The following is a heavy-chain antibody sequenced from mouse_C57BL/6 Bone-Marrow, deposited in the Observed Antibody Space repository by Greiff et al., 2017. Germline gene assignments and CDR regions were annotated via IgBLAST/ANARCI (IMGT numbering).Heavy chain of an antibody. CDR2: IYPGGGYT. J-gene: IGHJ2*01. V-gene: IGHV1-63*01. CDR1: GYTFTNYW. D-gene: IGHD3-1*01. CDR3: ASGPYYCDY. Sequence: QVQLQQSGAELVRPGTSVKMSCKASGYTFTNYWIGWAKQRPGHGLEWIGDIYPGGGYTNYNEKFKGKATLTADKYYSTAYMQFSSLTSDDSAIYYCASGPYYCDYWGQGTTLTVSS.